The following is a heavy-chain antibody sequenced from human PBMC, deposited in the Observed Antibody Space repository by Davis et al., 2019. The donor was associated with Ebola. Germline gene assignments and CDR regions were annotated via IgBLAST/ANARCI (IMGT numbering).Heavy chain of an antibody. Sequence: ASVTVSCKASGYTFVNYGITWVRQAPGQGLEWLGWIRTYDGNTNYAQKLQDRVTMTTDTPTTTVFMELRNLRSDDTAVYWCARGEGAPDNWGQGTLVTVSS. CDR3: ARGEGAPDN. D-gene: IGHD1-26*01. J-gene: IGHJ4*02. CDR2: IRTYDGNT. CDR1: GYTFVNYG. V-gene: IGHV1-18*04.